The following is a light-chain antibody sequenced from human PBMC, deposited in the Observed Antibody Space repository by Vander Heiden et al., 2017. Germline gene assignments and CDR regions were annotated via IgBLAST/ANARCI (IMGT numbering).Light chain of an antibody. V-gene: IGLV3-21*02. J-gene: IGLJ3*02. CDR2: NDS. Sequence: SYVLTQPPSVSVAPGQTARITCGGDNLGRKRVHWYQQKPGQAPVLVVYNDSDRPSGIPERFSGSNSGNTATLTISRVEAGDEADFYCQVWDSSSDHLWLFGGGTKLTVL. CDR1: NLGRKR. CDR3: QVWDSSSDHLWL.